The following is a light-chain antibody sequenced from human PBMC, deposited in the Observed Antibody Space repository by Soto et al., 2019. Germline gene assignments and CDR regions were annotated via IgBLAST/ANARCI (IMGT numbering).Light chain of an antibody. J-gene: IGKJ1*01. CDR2: AAS. CDR3: QQYGSAPWT. Sequence: EIVLPQSPGTLPLSPGERATLSCRASLSVASNYLAWYQQKPGQAPRLLIYAASGRATGIPDRFSGSGSGTDFPLTITRLEPEDFAVYYCQQYGSAPWTFGQGTKVEIK. CDR1: LSVASNY. V-gene: IGKV3-20*01.